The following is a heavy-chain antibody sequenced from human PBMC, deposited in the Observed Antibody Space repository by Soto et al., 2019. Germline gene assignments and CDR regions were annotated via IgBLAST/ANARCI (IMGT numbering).Heavy chain of an antibody. V-gene: IGHV1-18*01. CDR2: ISAYNGNT. J-gene: IGHJ4*02. CDR1: GYTFTSYG. D-gene: IGHD3-22*01. Sequence: QVQLVQSGAEVKKPGASVKVSCKASGYTFTSYGISWVRQAPGQGLEWMGWISAYNGNTNYAQKLQGRVTRTTDTSTSTAYMELRSLRSDDTAVYYCARSVRGYVPVPAQYYFDYWGQGTLFTVSS. CDR3: ARSVRGYVPVPAQYYFDY.